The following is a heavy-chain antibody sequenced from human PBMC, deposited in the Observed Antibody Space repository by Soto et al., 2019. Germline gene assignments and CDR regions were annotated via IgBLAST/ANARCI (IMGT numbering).Heavy chain of an antibody. V-gene: IGHV3-23*01. Sequence: EVQLLESGGDLVQPGGSLRLSCAASGFSFGGYGMSWVRQAPGKGLEWVSALSGSGSTTYYADSARGRFIISRDNSRDTLFLQMNSLRAEDTAVYFCAKASKGYTGYDLDYWGQGTVVTVSP. J-gene: IGHJ4*02. CDR3: AKASKGYTGYDLDY. D-gene: IGHD5-12*01. CDR2: LSGSGSTT. CDR1: GFSFGGYG.